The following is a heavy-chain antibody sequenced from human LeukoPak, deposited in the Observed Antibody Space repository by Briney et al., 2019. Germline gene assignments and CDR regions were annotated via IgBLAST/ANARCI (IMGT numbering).Heavy chain of an antibody. V-gene: IGHV1-2*02. CDR2: INPNSGGT. CDR3: ARGHYYYGLHV. Sequence: ASVKVSCKASGYTFTDYYVHWVRQAPGQGLEWMGWINPNSGGTNCAQEFQGRVTITGDTSSSTAYMELSRLRSDDTAVYYCARGHYYYGLHVWGQGTTVTVSS. CDR1: GYTFTDYY. J-gene: IGHJ6*02.